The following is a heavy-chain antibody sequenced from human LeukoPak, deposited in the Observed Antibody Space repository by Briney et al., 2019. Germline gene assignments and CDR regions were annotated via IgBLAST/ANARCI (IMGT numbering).Heavy chain of an antibody. D-gene: IGHD2-15*01. V-gene: IGHV1-18*01. CDR1: AYTRTSYG. J-gene: IGHJ4*02. CDR3: ARVGYCSGGSCCPDY. Sequence: ASVKVSCKASAYTRTSYGFSWVRQAPGQGLEWMGWNSVNNAKTNYAQKFQGRVTMTTDTSTTTAYMELRSLTSDDTAVYYCARVGYCSGGSCCPDYWGQGTLVTVSS. CDR2: NSVNNAKT.